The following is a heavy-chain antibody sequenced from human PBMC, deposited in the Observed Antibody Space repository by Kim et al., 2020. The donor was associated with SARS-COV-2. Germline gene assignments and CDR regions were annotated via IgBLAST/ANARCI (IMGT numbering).Heavy chain of an antibody. CDR2: INTDTGNP. V-gene: IGHV7-4-1*02. Sequence: ASVKVSCKPSGYTFTKYTINWVRQAPGQGLEWMGWINTDTGNPTYAQGFTGRFVFSLDTSVSTAYLQINSLKAEDTALYYCARVIWGNYRYTDYWGQGTL. CDR3: ARVIWGNYRYTDY. CDR1: GYTFTKYT. D-gene: IGHD3-16*02. J-gene: IGHJ4*02.